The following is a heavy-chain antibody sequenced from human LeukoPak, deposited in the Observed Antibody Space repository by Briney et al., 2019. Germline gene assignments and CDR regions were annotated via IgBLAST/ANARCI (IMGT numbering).Heavy chain of an antibody. D-gene: IGHD3-10*01. CDR1: GFTFSSYG. V-gene: IGHV3-30*02. CDR3: AKDTPLLWFGEFGAFDI. CDR2: IRYDGSNK. J-gene: IGHJ3*02. Sequence: PGGSLRLSCAASGFTFSSYGMHWVRQAPGKGLEWVAFIRYDGSNKYYADSVKGRFTISRDNSKNTLYLQMNSLRAEDTAVYYCAKDTPLLWFGEFGAFDIWSQGTMVTVSS.